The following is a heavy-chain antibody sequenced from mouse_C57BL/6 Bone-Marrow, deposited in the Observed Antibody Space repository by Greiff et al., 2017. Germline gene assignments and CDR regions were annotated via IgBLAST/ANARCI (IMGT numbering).Heavy chain of an antibody. V-gene: IGHV1-4*01. CDR3: ASSPYYYGGRGYFDY. J-gene: IGHJ2*01. Sequence: VQLQQSGAELARPGASVKMSCKASGYTFTSYTMHWVKQRPGQGLEWIGNINPSSGYTKYNQKFKDKATLTADKSSSTAYLQLSSLTSEDSAVYYCASSPYYYGGRGYFDYWGQGTTLTVSS. D-gene: IGHD1-1*01. CDR2: INPSSGYT. CDR1: GYTFTSYT.